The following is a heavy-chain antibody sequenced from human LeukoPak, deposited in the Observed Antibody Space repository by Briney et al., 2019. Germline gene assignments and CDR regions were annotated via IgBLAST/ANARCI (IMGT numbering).Heavy chain of an antibody. CDR2: IYYSGST. Sequence: SETLSLTCTVSGGSISSSSYYWGWIRQPPGKGLEWIGSIYYSGSTYYNPSLKSRVTISVDTSKNQFSLKLSSVTAADTAVYYCARSPLKLRGSNDYWGQGTLVTVPS. CDR3: ARSPLKLRGSNDY. V-gene: IGHV4-39*07. CDR1: GGSISSSSYY. J-gene: IGHJ4*02. D-gene: IGHD3-10*01.